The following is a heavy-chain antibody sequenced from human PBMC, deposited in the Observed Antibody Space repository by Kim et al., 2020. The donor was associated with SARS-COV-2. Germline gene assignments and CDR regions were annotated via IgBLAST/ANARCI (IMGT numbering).Heavy chain of an antibody. V-gene: IGHV3-15*01. CDR1: GFTFSNAW. D-gene: IGHD1-1*01. CDR3: TTEELERRSWFSESYNWFDP. J-gene: IGHJ5*02. CDR2: IKSKTDGGTT. Sequence: GGSLRLSCAASGFTFSNAWMSWVRQAPGKGLEWVGRIKSKTDGGTTDYAAPVKGRFTISRDDSKNTLYLQMNSLKTEDTAVYYCTTEELERRSWFSESYNWFDPWGQGTLVTVSS.